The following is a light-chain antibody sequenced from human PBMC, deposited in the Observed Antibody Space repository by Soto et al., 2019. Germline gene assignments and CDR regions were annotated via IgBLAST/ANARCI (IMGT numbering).Light chain of an antibody. CDR1: QSVSSY. J-gene: IGKJ5*01. CDR2: AAS. CDR3: QQRSSWPIT. Sequence: EIVLTQPPATLSLSPGERATLSCRASQSVSSYLAWYQQKPGQAPRLLIYAASNRATGIPATFSGSGSGTDFTLTISSLEPEDFAVYYCQQRSSWPITFGQGTRLEIK. V-gene: IGKV3-11*01.